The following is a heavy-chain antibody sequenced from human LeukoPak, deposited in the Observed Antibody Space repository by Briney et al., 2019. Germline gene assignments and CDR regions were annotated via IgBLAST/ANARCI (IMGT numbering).Heavy chain of an antibody. Sequence: GRSLRLSCAASRFTVSSYAIHWVRQAPGKGLEWVAVISYDGSNKYYADSVKGRFTISRDNSKNTLYLQMNSLRAEDTAVYYCARDRYSYGYSDYWGQGTLVTVSS. CDR1: RFTVSSYA. V-gene: IGHV3-30*04. J-gene: IGHJ4*02. D-gene: IGHD5-18*01. CDR3: ARDRYSYGYSDY. CDR2: ISYDGSNK.